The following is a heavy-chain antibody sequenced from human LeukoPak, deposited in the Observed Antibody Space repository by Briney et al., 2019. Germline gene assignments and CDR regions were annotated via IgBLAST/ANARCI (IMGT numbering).Heavy chain of an antibody. CDR3: ARGATDLQSYYFDY. J-gene: IGHJ4*02. CDR2: INHSGST. CDR1: GGSFSGYY. Sequence: SETLSLTCAVYGGSFSGYYWSWIRQPPGKGLEWIGEINHSGSTNYNPSLKSRVTISVDTSKNQFSLRLSSVTAADTAVYYCARGATDLQSYYFDYWGQGTLVTVSS. D-gene: IGHD4-11*01. V-gene: IGHV4-34*01.